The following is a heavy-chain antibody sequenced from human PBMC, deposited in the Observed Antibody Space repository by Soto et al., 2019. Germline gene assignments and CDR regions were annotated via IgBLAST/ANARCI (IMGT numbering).Heavy chain of an antibody. CDR1: GGSISSYY. V-gene: IGHV4-59*08. CDR2: IDNSGST. J-gene: IGHJ4*02. CDR3: ARRANNHYGSGSYLN. D-gene: IGHD3-10*01. Sequence: SETLSLTCTVSGGSISSYYWSWIRQPPGKGLEWIGYIDNSGSTNYNPSLKSRVTMSLDTSKNQFSLRLNSVTAADTAVYYCARRANNHYGSGSYLNWGQGTLVTVSS.